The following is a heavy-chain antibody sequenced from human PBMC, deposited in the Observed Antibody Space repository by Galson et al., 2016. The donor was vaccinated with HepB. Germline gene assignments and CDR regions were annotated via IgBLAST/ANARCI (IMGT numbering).Heavy chain of an antibody. D-gene: IGHD3-9*01. CDR3: ARPSLTGYYIPFDY. CDR1: GGTFSTYG. J-gene: IGHJ4*02. V-gene: IGHV1-69*13. CDR2: IIPISNTA. Sequence: SVKVSCKASGGTFSTYGISWVQRAPGLGLEWMGGIIPISNTANYAQKFQGRVTITADESTTTVSMELTSLRSEDTAVYYCARPSLTGYYIPFDYWGQGTLVTVSS.